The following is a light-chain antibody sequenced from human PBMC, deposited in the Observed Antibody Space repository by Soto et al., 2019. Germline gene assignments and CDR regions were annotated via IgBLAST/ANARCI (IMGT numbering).Light chain of an antibody. Sequence: DIQVTQSPSALSASVGDRVTITCRASQSVDNWLAWYQRRPGKAPKLLIYMASTLEVGVPSRFSGSASGTEFTLTISSLQPDASAPYDCQQYKTYSPTVGKGTKVDI. J-gene: IGKJ1*01. CDR2: MAS. V-gene: IGKV1-5*03. CDR1: QSVDNW. CDR3: QQYKTYSPT.